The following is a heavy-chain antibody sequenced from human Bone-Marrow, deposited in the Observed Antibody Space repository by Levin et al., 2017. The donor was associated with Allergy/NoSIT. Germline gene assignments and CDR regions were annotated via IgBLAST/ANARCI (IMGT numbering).Heavy chain of an antibody. V-gene: IGHV4-59*01. CDR2: INYMGTT. Sequence: PSETLSLTCNVSGASISNYWSWIRQFPGKGLEYIGNINYMGTTNYNPSLRSRVTISIDTSKSQFSLRLSSVTAADTAVYFCARDGDYGDYVGNWGHGTLVTVSS. CDR1: GASISNY. D-gene: IGHD4-17*01. J-gene: IGHJ4*01. CDR3: ARDGDYGDYVGN.